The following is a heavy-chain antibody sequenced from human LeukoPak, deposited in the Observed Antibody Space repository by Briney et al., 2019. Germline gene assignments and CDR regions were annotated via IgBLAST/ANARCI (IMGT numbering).Heavy chain of an antibody. CDR1: GFTFSSYA. V-gene: IGHV3-30*04. J-gene: IGHJ4*02. Sequence: GSLRLSCAASGFTFSSYAMHWVRQAPGKGLEWVAVISYDGSNEYYADSVKGRFTISRDDSKNTLYLQMNSLRTEDTAVYYCATAGTAPGDFWGQGTLVTVSS. CDR3: ATAGTAPGDF. CDR2: ISYDGSNE. D-gene: IGHD3-10*01.